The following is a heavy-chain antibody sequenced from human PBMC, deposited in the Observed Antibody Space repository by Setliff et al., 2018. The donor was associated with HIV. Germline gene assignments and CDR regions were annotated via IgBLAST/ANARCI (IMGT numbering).Heavy chain of an antibody. Sequence: PGGSLRLSCVASGITVSGIYMTWVRQAPGKGLEWVSVINGGTTTYYADSVKGRFTISRDNSKNTLYLQMNSLRAEDTAVYYCARSRAAGFDYWGQGTLVTVS. J-gene: IGHJ4*02. CDR3: ARSRAAGFDY. V-gene: IGHV3-66*01. CDR2: INGGTTT. CDR1: GITVSGIY. D-gene: IGHD6-13*01.